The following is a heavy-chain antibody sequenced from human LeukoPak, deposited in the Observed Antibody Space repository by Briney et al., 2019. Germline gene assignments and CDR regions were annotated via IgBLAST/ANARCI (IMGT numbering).Heavy chain of an antibody. J-gene: IGHJ5*02. CDR2: IYYSGST. Sequence: PSETLSLTCTVSGGSISSSSYYWGWIRQPPGKGLEWIGSIYYSGSTYYNPSLKSRVTISVDTSKNQFSLKLSSVTAADTAVYYCARRNTGYYDFWSGYHTLNWFDLWGQGTLVTVSS. D-gene: IGHD3-3*01. CDR3: ARRNTGYYDFWSGYHTLNWFDL. V-gene: IGHV4-39*01. CDR1: GGSISSSSYY.